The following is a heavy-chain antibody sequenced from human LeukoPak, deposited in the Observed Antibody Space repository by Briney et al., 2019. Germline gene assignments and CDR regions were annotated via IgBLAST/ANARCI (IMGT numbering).Heavy chain of an antibody. CDR3: ARVFDSGSQAYFYYMDV. D-gene: IGHD3-10*01. Sequence: SETLSLTCTVSGGSITSSTYYWGWIRQPPGKGLEWIGTIYYSGSTYYNPSLKSRVTISVDTSKNQFSLKVSSVTAADTAVYYCARVFDSGSQAYFYYMDVWGKGTTVTIFS. CDR1: GGSITSSTYY. J-gene: IGHJ6*03. CDR2: IYYSGST. V-gene: IGHV4-39*07.